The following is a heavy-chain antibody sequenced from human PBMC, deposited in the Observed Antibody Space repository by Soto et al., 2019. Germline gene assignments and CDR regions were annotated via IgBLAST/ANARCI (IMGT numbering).Heavy chain of an antibody. CDR3: AGVSGGD. V-gene: IGHV3-74*01. J-gene: IGHJ4*02. Sequence: EVQLVESGGGLVQPGGSLRLSCTASGFIFSNCWMHWVRQAPGKGLVWVSVINPDGSVTKYADSVRGRFTISRDNAKNTLYLQMNSLRAEDMAVYYCAGVSGGDWGQGTLVTVSS. CDR1: GFIFSNCW. CDR2: INPDGSVT.